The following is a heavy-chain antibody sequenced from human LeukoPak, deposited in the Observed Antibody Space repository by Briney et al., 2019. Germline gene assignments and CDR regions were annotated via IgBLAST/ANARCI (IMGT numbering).Heavy chain of an antibody. J-gene: IGHJ4*02. CDR3: AREYSSSRYGY. D-gene: IGHD6-13*01. CDR1: GGSISSSGYY. CDR2: VYYSGTT. Sequence: SETLSLTCSVSGGSISSSGYYWGWNRQPPGKGLEWIGSVYYSGTTYYNPSLKSRVTISVDTSKNQFSLRLSSVTAADTAVYYCAREYSSSRYGYWGQGTLVSVSS. V-gene: IGHV4-39*07.